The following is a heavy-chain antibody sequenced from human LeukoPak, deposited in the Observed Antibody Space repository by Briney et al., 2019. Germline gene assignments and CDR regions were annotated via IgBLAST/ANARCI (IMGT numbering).Heavy chain of an antibody. D-gene: IGHD2-2*01. Sequence: PSETLSLTCTVSGGSINNYYWGWVRQPPGKGLEWIGDMFYSGSTNYNPSVESRVTISIDTSKNQFSLKLTSVTAADTAVYYCARARGVPLPGGIIDYYYMDVWGKGTTVTVSS. CDR1: GGSINNYY. J-gene: IGHJ6*03. CDR3: ARARGVPLPGGIIDYYYMDV. V-gene: IGHV4-59*01. CDR2: MFYSGST.